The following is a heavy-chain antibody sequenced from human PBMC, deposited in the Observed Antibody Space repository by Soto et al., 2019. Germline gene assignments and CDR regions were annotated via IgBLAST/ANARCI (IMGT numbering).Heavy chain of an antibody. Sequence: PGGSLRLSCAASGSTFSSSAMTWVRQAPGKGLEWVSAISGSGSVTYYTDSVKGRFTISRDNSRNTLYLQMNNLRADDTAVYYCTRNTSGRQGSTLDIWGQGTMVTVSS. J-gene: IGHJ3*02. CDR3: TRNTSGRQGSTLDI. V-gene: IGHV3-23*01. CDR1: GSTFSSSA. D-gene: IGHD6-19*01. CDR2: ISGSGSVT.